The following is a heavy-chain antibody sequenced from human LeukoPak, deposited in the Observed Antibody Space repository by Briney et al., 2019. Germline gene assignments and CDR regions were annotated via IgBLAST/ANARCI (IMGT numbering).Heavy chain of an antibody. J-gene: IGHJ4*02. CDR2: ITTSDGNT. V-gene: IGHV3-23*01. D-gene: IGHD7-27*01. Sequence: PGGSLRLSCAASGFTFSDYSMTWVRQAPGKGLEWGSTITTSDGNTYYADSVKGRFTVSRDNSKNTLFLQMNSLRAEDTAVYYCAKDGGLWVSTHWGDSWGRGTLVTVSS. CDR3: AKDGGLWVSTHWGDS. CDR1: GFTFSDYS.